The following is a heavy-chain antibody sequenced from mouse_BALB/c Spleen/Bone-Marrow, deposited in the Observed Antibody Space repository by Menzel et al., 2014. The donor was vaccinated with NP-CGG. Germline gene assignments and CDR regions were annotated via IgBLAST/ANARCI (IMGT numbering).Heavy chain of an antibody. CDR1: GYALTNYW. J-gene: IGHJ4*01. CDR3: VREMTRYAMDY. CDR2: INPGSGGS. V-gene: IGHV1-54*01. Sequence: QVQLQQSGAELVRPGTSVKVSCKASGYALTNYWIEWVKQRPGQGLEWIGVINPGSGGSNYNEKFKGKATLTADKSSSTAYMQLSSLTSDDSAVYFCVREMTRYAMDYWGQGTSVTVSS.